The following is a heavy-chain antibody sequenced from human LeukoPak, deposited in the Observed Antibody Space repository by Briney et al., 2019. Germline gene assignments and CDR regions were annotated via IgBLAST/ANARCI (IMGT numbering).Heavy chain of an antibody. CDR2: IIPIFGTA. J-gene: IGHJ4*02. D-gene: IGHD5-18*01. CDR3: ARGQRGYSYGYGSGY. V-gene: IGHV1-69*05. CDR1: AGTSSRYA. Sequence: SVTLSCTASAGTSSRYAISWVRQPPAQGLEWMGGIIPIFGTANYAQKLRGRVTITTDESTNTAYMELISLRSEDTAVYYCARGQRGYSYGYGSGYWGQGTLVTVSS.